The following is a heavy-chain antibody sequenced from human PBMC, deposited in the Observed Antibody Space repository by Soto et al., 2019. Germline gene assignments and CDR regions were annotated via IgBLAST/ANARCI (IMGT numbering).Heavy chain of an antibody. CDR1: EFSLSNARMG. CDR3: ARIDKGGGTGPRSSIFAY. J-gene: IGHJ4*02. Sequence: SGPTLVNPTETLTLTCTVSEFSLSNARMGVSWIRQPPGKALEWLAHIFSNDEKSYSTSLKSRLTISKDTSKSQVVLTMTNMDPVDTATYYCARIDKGGGTGPRSSIFAYWGQGTLVPVSS. CDR2: IFSNDEK. D-gene: IGHD2-8*02. V-gene: IGHV2-26*01.